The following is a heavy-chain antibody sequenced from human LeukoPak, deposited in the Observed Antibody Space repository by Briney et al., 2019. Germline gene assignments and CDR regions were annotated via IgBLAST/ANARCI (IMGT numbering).Heavy chain of an antibody. CDR1: GFTFSSYS. J-gene: IGHJ4*02. CDR2: ISSSSSTI. Sequence: GGSLRLSCAASGFTFSSYSMNWVRQAPGKGLEWVSYISSSSSTIYYADSVKGQFTISRDNAKNSLYLQMNSLRAEDTAVYYCARDEDYYDSSGYYLFDYWGQGTLVTVSS. D-gene: IGHD3-22*01. CDR3: ARDEDYYDSSGYYLFDY. V-gene: IGHV3-48*01.